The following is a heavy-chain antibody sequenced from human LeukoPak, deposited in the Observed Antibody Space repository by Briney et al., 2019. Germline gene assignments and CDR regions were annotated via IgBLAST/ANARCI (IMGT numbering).Heavy chain of an antibody. Sequence: PSETLSLTCNVSGGSISSSSYYWSWIRQPPGKGLEWIGYIYYSGSTNYNPSLKSRVTISVDTSKNQFSLKLSSVTAADTAMYYCARRGRWNYVGDFDYWGQGTLVTVSS. J-gene: IGHJ4*02. CDR1: GGSISSSSYY. CDR2: IYYSGST. D-gene: IGHD1-7*01. V-gene: IGHV4-61*05. CDR3: ARRGRWNYVGDFDY.